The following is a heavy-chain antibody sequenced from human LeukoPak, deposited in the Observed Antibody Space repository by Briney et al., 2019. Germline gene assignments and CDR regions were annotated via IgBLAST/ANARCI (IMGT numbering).Heavy chain of an antibody. J-gene: IGHJ6*03. CDR2: ISSSSYI. V-gene: IGHV3-21*01. Sequence: GGSLRLSCAASGFTFSSYSMNWVRQAPGKGLEWVSSISSSSYIYYADSVKGRFTISRDNAKNSLYLQMNSLRAEDTAVYYCARDLGELAPYYYMDVWGKGTTVTVSS. CDR3: ARDLGELAPYYYMDV. CDR1: GFTFSSYS. D-gene: IGHD1-7*01.